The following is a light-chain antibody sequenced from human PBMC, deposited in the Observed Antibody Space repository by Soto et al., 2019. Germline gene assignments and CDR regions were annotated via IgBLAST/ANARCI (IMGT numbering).Light chain of an antibody. V-gene: IGKV3-11*01. CDR3: QQRTNWWT. CDR1: QSVSTY. Sequence: EVALTQSPATLSLSPGERATLSCRASQSVSTYLAWYQQRPGQAPRLLIYGASTRATGIPARFSGSGSGTDFTLTIRSLEPEDFAVYYCQQRTNWWTFGQGTKVEMK. CDR2: GAS. J-gene: IGKJ1*01.